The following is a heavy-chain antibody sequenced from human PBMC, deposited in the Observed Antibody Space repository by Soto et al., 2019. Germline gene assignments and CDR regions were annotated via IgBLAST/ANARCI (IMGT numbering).Heavy chain of an antibody. D-gene: IGHD5-12*01. J-gene: IGHJ5*02. CDR1: GGSISSYY. CDR2: IYYSGST. CDR3: ARGVYSGYDTRWFDP. V-gene: IGHV4-59*01. Sequence: XGTLSLTCTVSGGSISSYYWSWIRQPPGKGLEWIGYIYYSGSTNYNPSLKSRVTISVDTSKNQFSLKLSSVTAADTAVYYCARGVYSGYDTRWFDPWGQGTLVTVSS.